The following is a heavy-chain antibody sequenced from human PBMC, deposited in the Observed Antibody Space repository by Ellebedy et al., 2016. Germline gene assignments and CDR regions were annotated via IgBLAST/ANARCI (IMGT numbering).Heavy chain of an antibody. CDR2: ITDTGDDS. V-gene: IGHV3-23*01. Sequence: GESLKISCAASGFAFNTNAMSWVRQAPGKGLEWVSTITDTGDDSWYADSVKGRFTISRDNSRNALHLQMTSLRAEDTAIYYCAKILGTVAAERAFDIWGQGTMVTVSS. CDR1: GFAFNTNA. D-gene: IGHD1-26*01. J-gene: IGHJ3*02. CDR3: AKILGTVAAERAFDI.